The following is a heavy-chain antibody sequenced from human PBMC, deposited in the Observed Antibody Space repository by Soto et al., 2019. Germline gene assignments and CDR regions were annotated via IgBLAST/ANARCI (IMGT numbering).Heavy chain of an antibody. Sequence: GGSLRLSCAASGFTVSSNYMSWVRQAPGKGLEWVSVIYSGGSTYYADSVKGRFTISRDNSKNTLYLQMNSVRAEDTAVYYCAREGKDIVVVPAAMGEGYYYYYMDVWGKGTTVTVSS. V-gene: IGHV3-66*01. CDR3: AREGKDIVVVPAAMGEGYYYYYMDV. CDR2: IYSGGST. D-gene: IGHD2-2*01. J-gene: IGHJ6*03. CDR1: GFTVSSNY.